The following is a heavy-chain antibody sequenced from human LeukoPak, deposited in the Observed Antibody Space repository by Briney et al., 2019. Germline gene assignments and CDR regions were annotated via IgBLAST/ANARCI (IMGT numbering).Heavy chain of an antibody. CDR3: ARAGYYDSSGYYPY. D-gene: IGHD3-22*01. J-gene: IGHJ4*02. CDR2: ISSSSSTI. Sequence: PGGSLRLSCAASGFTFSSYSMNWVRQAPGKGLEWVSYISSSSSTIYYADSVKGRFTISRDNSKNTLYLQMNSLRAEDTAVYYCARAGYYDSSGYYPYWGQGTLVTVSS. V-gene: IGHV3-48*01. CDR1: GFTFSSYS.